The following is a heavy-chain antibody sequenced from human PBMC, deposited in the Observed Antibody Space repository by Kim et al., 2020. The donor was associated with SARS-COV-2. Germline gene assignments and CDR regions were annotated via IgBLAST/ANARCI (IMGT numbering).Heavy chain of an antibody. Sequence: GGSLRLSCAASGFTFSSYSMNWVRQAPGKGLEWVSYISSSSSTIYYADSVKGRFTISRDNAKNSLYLQMNSLRDEDTAVYYCASPGYYDSSGYLVYWGQGTLVTVSS. V-gene: IGHV3-48*02. CDR3: ASPGYYDSSGYLVY. CDR2: ISSSSSTI. D-gene: IGHD3-22*01. J-gene: IGHJ4*02. CDR1: GFTFSSYS.